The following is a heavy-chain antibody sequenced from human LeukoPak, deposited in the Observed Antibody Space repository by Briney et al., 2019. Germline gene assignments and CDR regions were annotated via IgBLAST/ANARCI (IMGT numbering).Heavy chain of an antibody. CDR2: IIPILGVT. V-gene: IGHV1-69*04. CDR3: ATQSSGWHIYYFDH. D-gene: IGHD6-25*01. Sequence: ASVKVSCKAPGDSFSSDAISWVRQVPGQGYEWVGRIIPILGVTHYALKFRGRVTITADKSTSAADMELRSLTSDDTAVYYCATQSSGWHIYYFDHWGQGTLVTVSS. J-gene: IGHJ4*02. CDR1: GDSFSSDA.